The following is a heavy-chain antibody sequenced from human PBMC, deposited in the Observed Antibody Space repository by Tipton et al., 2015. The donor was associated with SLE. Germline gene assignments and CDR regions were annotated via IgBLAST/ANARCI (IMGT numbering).Heavy chain of an antibody. J-gene: IGHJ6*02. Sequence: TLSLTCTVSGGSISGYYWSWIRLPPGKGLGWFGEINNSGSTNYNPSLKSRVTITVDTSMYQFSLKLSSVTAADTAVYYFANLQPHYYYYGMDGWGQGTTVTVSS. V-gene: IGHV4-34*01. CDR1: GGSISGYY. CDR3: ANLQPHYYYYGMDG. CDR2: INNSGST. D-gene: IGHD4-11*01.